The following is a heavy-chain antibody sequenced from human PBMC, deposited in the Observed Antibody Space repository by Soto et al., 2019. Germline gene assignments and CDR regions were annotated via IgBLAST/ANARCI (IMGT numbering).Heavy chain of an antibody. D-gene: IGHD3-10*01. CDR2: IYSGGST. CDR3: AGQRSPEGWFDP. V-gene: IGHV3-53*01. J-gene: IGHJ5*02. Sequence: PGGSLRLSCAASGFTVSSNYMIWVRQTPGMGLEWVSGIYSGGSTYYADSVKGRFTISRDNSKNTLYLQMNSLRAEDTAVYYCAGQRSPEGWFDPWGQGTLVTVSS. CDR1: GFTVSSNY.